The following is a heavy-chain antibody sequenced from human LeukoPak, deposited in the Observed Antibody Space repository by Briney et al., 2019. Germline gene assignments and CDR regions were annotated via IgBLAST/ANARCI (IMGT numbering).Heavy chain of an antibody. D-gene: IGHD3-22*01. CDR3: ARDVAYYYYSSATWFDY. Sequence: SETLSLTCTVSRYSISSGYHWGWIRQPPGKGLEWIGSIYRSGNTYYNPSLKSRVTISVDTSKNQFSLELTSVTAADTAVFYCARDVAYYYYSSATWFDYWGQGILVTVSS. J-gene: IGHJ4*02. CDR1: RYSISSGYH. V-gene: IGHV4-38-2*02. CDR2: IYRSGNT.